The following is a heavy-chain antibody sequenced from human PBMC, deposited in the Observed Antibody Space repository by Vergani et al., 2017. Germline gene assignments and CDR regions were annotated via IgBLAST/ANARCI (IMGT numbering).Heavy chain of an antibody. Sequence: EVQLVESGGGLIQPGGSLRLSCAASGFTVSSNYMSWVRQAPGKGLEWVSVIYSGGSTYYADSVKGRFIISRDNSKNTLYLQMNSLRAEDTAVYYCAREGELYYYDSSGLYGMDVWGQGTTVTVSS. CDR1: GFTVSSNY. D-gene: IGHD3-22*01. CDR3: AREGELYYYDSSGLYGMDV. J-gene: IGHJ6*02. CDR2: IYSGGST. V-gene: IGHV3-53*01.